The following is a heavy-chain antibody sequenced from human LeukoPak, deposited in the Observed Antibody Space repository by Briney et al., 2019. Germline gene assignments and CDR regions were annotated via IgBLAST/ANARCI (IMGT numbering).Heavy chain of an antibody. J-gene: IGHJ4*02. CDR1: GFTFSSYA. CDR3: AREDCSGGSCPSPFDY. V-gene: IGHV3-30-3*01. D-gene: IGHD2-15*01. Sequence: GGSLRLSCAASGFTFSSYAMHWVRQAPGKGLEWVAVISYDGSNKYYADSVKGRFTISRDNSKDTLYLQMNSLRAEDTAVYYCAREDCSGGSCPSPFDYWGQGTLVTVSS. CDR2: ISYDGSNK.